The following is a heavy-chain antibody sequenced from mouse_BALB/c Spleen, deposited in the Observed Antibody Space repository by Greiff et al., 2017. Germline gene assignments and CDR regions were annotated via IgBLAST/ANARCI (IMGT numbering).Heavy chain of an antibody. J-gene: IGHJ4*01. CDR1: GFTFTDYY. V-gene: IGHV7-3*02. D-gene: IGHD2-10*01. Sequence: DVMLVESGGGLVQPGGSLRLSCATSGFTFTDYYMSWVRQPPGKALEWLGFIRNKANGYTTEYSASVKGRFTISRDNSQSILYLQMNTLRAEDSATYYCARDITYYGTPYAMDYWGQGTSVTVSS. CDR3: ARDITYYGTPYAMDY. CDR2: IRNKANGYTT.